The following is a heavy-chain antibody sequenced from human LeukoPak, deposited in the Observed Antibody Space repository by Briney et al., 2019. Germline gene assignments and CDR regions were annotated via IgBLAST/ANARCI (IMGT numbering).Heavy chain of an antibody. D-gene: IGHD3-10*01. CDR2: IKEDGSEK. CDR3: ARDPYTRGFGAFDV. J-gene: IGHJ3*01. Sequence: PGGSLRLSCAASGFTFSNAWMSWVRQAPGKGLEWVANIKEDGSEKVYVDSLKGRFTVSRDNAKNALYLQMNSLRVEDTAIYYCARDPYTRGFGAFDVWGQGTMVTVSP. CDR1: GFTFSNAW. V-gene: IGHV3-7*04.